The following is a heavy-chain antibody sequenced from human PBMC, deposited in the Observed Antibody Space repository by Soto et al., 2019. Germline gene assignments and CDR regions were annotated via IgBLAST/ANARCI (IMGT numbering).Heavy chain of an antibody. V-gene: IGHV3-23*01. CDR3: AKDGGYSYGYSPRYYYGMDV. J-gene: IGHJ6*02. D-gene: IGHD5-18*01. Sequence: EVQLLESGGGLVQPGGSLRLSCAASGFTFSSYAMSWVRQAPGKGLEWVSAISGSGGSTYYADSVKGRFTISRDNSKKTLYLRMNSLRAEDTAVYYCAKDGGYSYGYSPRYYYGMDVWGQGTTVTVSS. CDR2: ISGSGGST. CDR1: GFTFSSYA.